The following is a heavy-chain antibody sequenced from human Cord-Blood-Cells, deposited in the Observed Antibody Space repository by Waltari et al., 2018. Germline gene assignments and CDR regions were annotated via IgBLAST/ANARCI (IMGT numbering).Heavy chain of an antibody. J-gene: IGHJ1*01. CDR2: ISGDGGST. V-gene: IGHV3-43*02. CDR3: AKDIGPVAEYFQH. CDR1: GFTFDDYA. D-gene: IGHD6-19*01. Sequence: EVQLVESGGGVVQPGGSLRLSCAASGFTFDDYAMHWVRQAPGKGLEWVSLISGDGGSTYADSVKGRFTISRDNSKNSLYQQMNSLRTEDTALYYCAKDIGPVAEYFQHWGQGTLVTVSS.